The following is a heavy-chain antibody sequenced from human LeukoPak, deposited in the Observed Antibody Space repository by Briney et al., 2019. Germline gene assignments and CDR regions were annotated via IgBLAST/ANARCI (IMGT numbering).Heavy chain of an antibody. J-gene: IGHJ4*02. CDR2: IAADGGVK. Sequence: GTSLRLSCAASGFSFHDHGMGWVRQAPGKGLEWVAVIAADGGVKQYADSVKGRFSLSRDNSKNTVSLQMNGLTAEDTAVYYCAREATWGQWYFDLWGQGAPVTVSS. V-gene: IGHV3-30*03. CDR1: GFSFHDHG. D-gene: IGHD6-19*01. CDR3: AREATWGQWYFDL.